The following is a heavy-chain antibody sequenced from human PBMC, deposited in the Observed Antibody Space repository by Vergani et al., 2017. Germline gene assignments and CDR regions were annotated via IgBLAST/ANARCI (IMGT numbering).Heavy chain of an antibody. J-gene: IGHJ5*02. CDR2: ISSSGSTI. CDR3: ARRFPSWFDP. V-gene: IGHV3-48*03. Sequence: EVQLVESGGGLVQPGGSLRLSCAASGFTFSSYEMNWVRQAPGKGLEWVSYISSSGSTIYYADSVKGRFTISRDNAKNSLYLQMNSLRAEDTAVYYCARRFPSWFDPWGQGTLVTVSS. CDR1: GFTFSSYE. D-gene: IGHD3-10*01.